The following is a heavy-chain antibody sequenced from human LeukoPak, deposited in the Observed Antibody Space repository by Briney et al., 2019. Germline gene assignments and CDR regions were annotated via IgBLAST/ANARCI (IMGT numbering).Heavy chain of an antibody. V-gene: IGHV3-30*02. CDR1: GFTFSSYG. CDR2: IRYDGSNK. Sequence: GGSLRLSCAASGFTFSSYGMHWVRQAPGKGLEWVAFIRYDGSNKYYADSVKGRFTISRDNSKNTLYLQMNSLRAEDAAVYYCAKGSGDGYNSFDYWGQGTLVTVSS. D-gene: IGHD5-24*01. CDR3: AKGSGDGYNSFDY. J-gene: IGHJ4*02.